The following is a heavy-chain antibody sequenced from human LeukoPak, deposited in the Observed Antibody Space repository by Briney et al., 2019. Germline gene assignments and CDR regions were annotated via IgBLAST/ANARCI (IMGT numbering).Heavy chain of an antibody. Sequence: GGSLRLSCAASGFTFSSYAMHWVRQAPSKGLEWVAVISYDGSNKYYADSVKGRFTISRDNSKNTLYLQMNSLRAEGTAVYYCASIYYDFWSGYYPHAFDYWGQGTLVTVSS. CDR1: GFTFSSYA. CDR3: ASIYYDFWSGYYPHAFDY. V-gene: IGHV3-30*04. CDR2: ISYDGSNK. J-gene: IGHJ4*02. D-gene: IGHD3-3*01.